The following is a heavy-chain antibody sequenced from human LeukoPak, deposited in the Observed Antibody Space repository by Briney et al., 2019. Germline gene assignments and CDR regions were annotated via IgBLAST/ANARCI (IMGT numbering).Heavy chain of an antibody. CDR3: ARGGARLDFDWLLPDVRGYSYGYPDY. D-gene: IGHD5-18*01. CDR2: INTNTGNP. J-gene: IGHJ4*02. Sequence: GASVKVSCKASGYTFTSYAMNWVRQAPGQGLEWMGWINTNTGNPTYAQGFTGRFVFSLDTSVSTAYLQISSLKAEDTAVYYCARGGARLDFDWLLPDVRGYSYGYPDYWGQGTLVTVSS. CDR1: GYTFTSYA. V-gene: IGHV7-4-1*02.